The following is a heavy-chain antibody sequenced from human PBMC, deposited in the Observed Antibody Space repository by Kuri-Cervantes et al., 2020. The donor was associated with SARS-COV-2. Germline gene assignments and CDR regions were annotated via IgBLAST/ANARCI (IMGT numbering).Heavy chain of an antibody. D-gene: IGHD6-6*01. CDR3: ASGSLRSSAFY. CDR2: ISYDGSNK. V-gene: IGHV3-30-3*01. CDR1: GFTFSSYA. Sequence: GGSLRLSCAASGFTFSSYAMHWVRQAPGKGLEWVAVISYDGSNKYYADSVKGRFTISRDNSKSTLYLQMNSLRAEDTAVYYCASGSLRSSAFYWGQGTLVTVSS. J-gene: IGHJ4*02.